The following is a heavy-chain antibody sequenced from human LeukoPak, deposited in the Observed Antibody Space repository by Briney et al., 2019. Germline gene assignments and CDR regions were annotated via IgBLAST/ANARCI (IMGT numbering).Heavy chain of an antibody. J-gene: IGHJ6*02. V-gene: IGHV4-59*08. CDR2: MYYSGST. Sequence: SETLSLTCTVSGGSISSYYWSWIRQPPGKGLEWIGYMYYSGSTNYNPSLKSRVTISVDTSKNQFSLKLSSVTAADTAVYYCARHNSIYCSGGSCYSGYYYGVGVWGQGTTVTVSS. CDR3: ARHNSIYCSGGSCYSGYYYGVGV. D-gene: IGHD2-15*01. CDR1: GGSISSYY.